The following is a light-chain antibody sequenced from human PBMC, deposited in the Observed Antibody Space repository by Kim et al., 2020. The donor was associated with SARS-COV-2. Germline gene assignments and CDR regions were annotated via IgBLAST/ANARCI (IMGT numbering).Light chain of an antibody. CDR3: QQYGSSPYT. J-gene: IGKJ2*01. Sequence: LSPRERATLSCRASQSGSSSYLAWYQQKPGQAPRLLIYGASSRATGIPDRFSGSGSGTDFTLTISRLEPEDFAVYYCQQYGSSPYTFGQGTKLDI. CDR2: GAS. CDR1: QSGSSSY. V-gene: IGKV3-20*01.